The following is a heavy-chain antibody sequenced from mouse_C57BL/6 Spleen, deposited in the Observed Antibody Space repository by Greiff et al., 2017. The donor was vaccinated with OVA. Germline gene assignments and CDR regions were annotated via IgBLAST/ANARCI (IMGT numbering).Heavy chain of an antibody. CDR3: ARRGDYGDYYAMDD. CDR2: IYPGDGDT. D-gene: IGHD2-4*01. CDR1: GYAFSSYW. V-gene: IGHV1-80*01. Sequence: QVQLQQSGAELVKPGASVKISCKASGYAFSSYWMNWVKQRPGKGLEWIGQIYPGDGDTNYNGKFKGKATLTADKSSSTAYMQLSSLTSEDSAVYFCARRGDYGDYYAMDDWGQGTSVTVSS. J-gene: IGHJ4*01.